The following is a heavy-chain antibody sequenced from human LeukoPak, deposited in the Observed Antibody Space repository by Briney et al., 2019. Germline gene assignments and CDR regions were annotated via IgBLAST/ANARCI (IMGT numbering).Heavy chain of an antibody. Sequence: GGSLRLSCAASGYTFSSYSINWVRQAPGKGLEWVSSISVRSNYIYYANSVRGRFSISRDDARDSLYLQMNSLRAEDTAMYYCVRLRRNSDTSGFYYYYDYWGQGTLVTVSS. V-gene: IGHV3-21*01. CDR2: ISVRSNYI. CDR3: VRLRRNSDTSGFYYYYDY. D-gene: IGHD3-22*01. CDR1: GYTFSSYS. J-gene: IGHJ4*02.